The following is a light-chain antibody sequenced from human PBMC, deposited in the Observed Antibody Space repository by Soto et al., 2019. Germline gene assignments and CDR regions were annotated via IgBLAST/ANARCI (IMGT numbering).Light chain of an antibody. V-gene: IGLV1-47*01. CDR2: RNN. Sequence: VLTQPPSVSAAPGQKVTVSCSGSSSNIGNNHVSWYQQLPGTAPKLLIYRNNQRPSGVPDRFSGSKSGTSASLAISGLRSDDEADYFCATWDDSLNGFYVFGTGTKATVL. CDR1: SSNIGNNH. CDR3: ATWDDSLNGFYV. J-gene: IGLJ1*01.